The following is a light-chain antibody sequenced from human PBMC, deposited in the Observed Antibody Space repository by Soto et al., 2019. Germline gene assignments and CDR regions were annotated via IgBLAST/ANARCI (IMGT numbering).Light chain of an antibody. CDR2: AAS. CDR1: QGISSY. J-gene: IGKJ5*01. CDR3: QQLNSYLIT. V-gene: IGKV1-9*01. Sequence: DIQLTQSPSFLSASVGDRVTITCRAIQGISSYLAWYQQKPGKAPKLLIYAASTLQSGVPSRFSGSGSVTEFTLTISSLQPEDFATYYCQQLNSYLITFGQGTRLEI.